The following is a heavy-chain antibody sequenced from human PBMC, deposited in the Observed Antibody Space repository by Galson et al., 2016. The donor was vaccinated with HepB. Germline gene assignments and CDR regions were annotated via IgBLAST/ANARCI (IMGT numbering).Heavy chain of an antibody. Sequence: SETLSLTCTVSGASISSSISYYWGWIRQPPGKGLEWIGAVYHSGTTYYNPSLKSRVAISVDTSNNQFSLKLNSVTAADTAVYYCARLTTVVTPFDFWGQGTLVTVSS. CDR2: VYHSGTT. J-gene: IGHJ4*02. V-gene: IGHV4-39*01. CDR1: GASISSSISYY. D-gene: IGHD4-23*01. CDR3: ARLTTVVTPFDF.